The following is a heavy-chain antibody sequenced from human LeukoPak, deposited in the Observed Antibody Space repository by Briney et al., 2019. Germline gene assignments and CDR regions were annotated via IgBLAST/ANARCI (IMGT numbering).Heavy chain of an antibody. CDR1: GGSFSGYY. CDR3: ARFLGGIAALPHYYYGMDV. J-gene: IGHJ6*02. V-gene: IGHV4-34*01. CDR2: INHSGST. D-gene: IGHD6-6*01. Sequence: PSETLSLTCAVYGGSFSGYYWSWIRQPPGKGLEWIGEINHSGSTNYNPSLKSRVTISVDTSKNQFSLKLSSVTAADTAVYYCARFLGGIAALPHYYYGMDVWGQGTTVTVSS.